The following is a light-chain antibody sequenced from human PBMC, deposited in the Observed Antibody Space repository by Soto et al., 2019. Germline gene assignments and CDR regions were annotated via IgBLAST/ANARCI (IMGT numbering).Light chain of an antibody. CDR1: SSDVGAYNY. CDR2: EVD. CDR3: SSYAVTSPYV. J-gene: IGLJ1*01. V-gene: IGLV2-14*01. Sequence: QSALTQPASVSGPPGQSITISCTGTSSDVGAYNYDTWYQQHPGKAPKLLIYEVDSRPSGVSNRFSGSKSGNTASLTISGLQAEDEADYYCSSYAVTSPYVFGTGTKVTVL.